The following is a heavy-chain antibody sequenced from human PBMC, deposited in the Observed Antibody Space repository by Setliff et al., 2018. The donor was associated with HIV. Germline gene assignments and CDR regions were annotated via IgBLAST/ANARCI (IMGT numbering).Heavy chain of an antibody. CDR3: AKARSEYQLMPWYYYMDV. D-gene: IGHD6-6*01. Sequence: PGESLKISCVASGFSFSNYGMHWVRQAPGKGLEWVAAMLYDGSDRYYADSVKGRFTISRDNSKKTLYLQMNSLRPEDTAVYHCAKARSEYQLMPWYYYMDVWGQGTTVTVSS. V-gene: IGHV3-30*18. CDR1: GFSFSNYG. CDR2: MLYDGSDR. J-gene: IGHJ6*03.